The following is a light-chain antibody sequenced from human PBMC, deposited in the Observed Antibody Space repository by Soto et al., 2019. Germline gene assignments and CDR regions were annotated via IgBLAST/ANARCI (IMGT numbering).Light chain of an antibody. CDR3: QQYNTFPWT. CDR1: QRISTR. Sequence: DIQMTQSPSTLSASVGDRVTNTCRASQRISTRLAWYQQKPGKAPNLLIYKASNLESGVPSRFSGSGSGTEFTLTVSSLQPDDFATYYCQQYNTFPWTLGQGTKVEIK. CDR2: KAS. J-gene: IGKJ1*01. V-gene: IGKV1-5*03.